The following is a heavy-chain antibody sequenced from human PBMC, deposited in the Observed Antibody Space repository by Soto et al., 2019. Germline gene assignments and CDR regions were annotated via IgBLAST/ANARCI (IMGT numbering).Heavy chain of an antibody. J-gene: IGHJ4*02. Sequence: SETLSLTCTVSGGSISSYYWTWIRQPPGKGLEWIGYIYYTGRITYNPSLKSPVTISIDTSRNYFSLTLTSVTAADTAVYYCARGLGPTSLPQRFDFWGQGALVTVSS. D-gene: IGHD1-26*01. CDR2: IYYTGRI. CDR1: GGSISSYY. CDR3: ARGLGPTSLPQRFDF. V-gene: IGHV4-59*01.